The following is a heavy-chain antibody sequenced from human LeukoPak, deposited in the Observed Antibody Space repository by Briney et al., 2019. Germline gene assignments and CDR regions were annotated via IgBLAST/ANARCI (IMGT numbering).Heavy chain of an antibody. CDR2: TNTDGSST. Sequence: PGGSLRLSCAASGFTFSSYWMHWVRQAPGKGLVWVSGTNTDGSSTMYADSVKGRFTISRDNAKNTLYLQMNSLRAEDTAVYYCARDRATVTTGAGAFDIWGQGTMVTVSS. V-gene: IGHV3-74*03. CDR3: ARDRATVTTGAGAFDI. J-gene: IGHJ3*02. CDR1: GFTFSSYW. D-gene: IGHD4-17*01.